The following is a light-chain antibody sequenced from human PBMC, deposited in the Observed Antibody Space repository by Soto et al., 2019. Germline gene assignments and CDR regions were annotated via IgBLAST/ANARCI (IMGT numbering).Light chain of an antibody. CDR1: QSITTF. V-gene: IGKV1-5*01. CDR3: QQYSTYPLT. Sequence: DIQMTQSPSTLSASIGDRVTINCRASQSITTFLAWYQQKPGKAPQILIYDASKLEPGVPSRLSGGGSGTEFTLTISSLQPDDFATYYCQQYSTYPLTFGGGTRVEIK. CDR2: DAS. J-gene: IGKJ4*01.